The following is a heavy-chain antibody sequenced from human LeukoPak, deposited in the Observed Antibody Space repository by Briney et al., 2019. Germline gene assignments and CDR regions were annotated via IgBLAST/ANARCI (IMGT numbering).Heavy chain of an antibody. CDR3: ARGMGSGYYGSGSPGY. Sequence: SETLSLTCAVYGGSFSGYYWSWIRQPPGKGLEWIGEINHSGSTNYNPSLKSRVTISVDTSKNQVSLKLSSVTAADTAVYYCARGMGSGYYGSGSPGYWGQGTLVTVSS. J-gene: IGHJ4*02. CDR2: INHSGST. CDR1: GGSFSGYY. V-gene: IGHV4-34*01. D-gene: IGHD3-10*01.